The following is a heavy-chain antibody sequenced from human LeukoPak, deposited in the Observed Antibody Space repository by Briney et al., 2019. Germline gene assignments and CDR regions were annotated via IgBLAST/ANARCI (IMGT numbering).Heavy chain of an antibody. CDR3: AREGPSSSWPQGWFDP. Sequence: SETLSLTCTVSGGSISSGDYYWSWIRQPAGKGLEWIGRIYASGSTNYNPSLKSRVTISVDTSKNQFSLKLSSVTAADTAVYYCAREGPSSSWPQGWFDPWGQGTLVTVSS. D-gene: IGHD6-13*01. V-gene: IGHV4-61*02. CDR1: GGSISSGDYY. J-gene: IGHJ5*02. CDR2: IYASGST.